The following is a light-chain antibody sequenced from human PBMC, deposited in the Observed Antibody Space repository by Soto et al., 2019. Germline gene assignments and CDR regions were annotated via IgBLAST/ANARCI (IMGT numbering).Light chain of an antibody. CDR2: GAS. V-gene: IGKV3-15*01. CDR1: QSVRSN. Sequence: VFMTQSPATRSVSPWERATLSCKASQSVRSNLAWYQQKPGQAPRLLIYGASTRATGIPARFSGSGSGTEFTLTISSLEPEDFAVYYCQQRSNWITFGQGTRLEIK. J-gene: IGKJ5*01. CDR3: QQRSNWIT.